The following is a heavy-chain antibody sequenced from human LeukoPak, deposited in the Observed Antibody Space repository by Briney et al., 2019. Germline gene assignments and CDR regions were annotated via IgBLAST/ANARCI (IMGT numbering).Heavy chain of an antibody. Sequence: SETLSLTCTVSGGSISSYYWSWIRQPPGKGLEWIGYIYYSGSTNYNPSLKSRVTISVDTSKNQSSLKLSSVTAADTAVYYCARLYDSSGYSANWFDPWGQGTLVTVSS. J-gene: IGHJ5*02. V-gene: IGHV4-59*08. CDR1: GGSISSYY. CDR2: IYYSGST. D-gene: IGHD3-22*01. CDR3: ARLYDSSGYSANWFDP.